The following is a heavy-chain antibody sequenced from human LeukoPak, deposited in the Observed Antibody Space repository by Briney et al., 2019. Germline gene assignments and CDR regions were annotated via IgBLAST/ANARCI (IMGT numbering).Heavy chain of an antibody. D-gene: IGHD3-22*01. CDR1: GGSISSRHYF. CDR2: VYYSGST. J-gene: IGHJ6*02. CDR3: ARLDNSGYYTLDV. V-gene: IGHV4-39*01. Sequence: SETLSLTCTVSGGSISSRHYFWGWIRQPPGHGLEWIGSVYYSGSTYYSPSLKSRVTLSVDTSTNQFSLKLNSVTAADTAVYYCARLDNSGYYTLDVWGQGTTVTVSS.